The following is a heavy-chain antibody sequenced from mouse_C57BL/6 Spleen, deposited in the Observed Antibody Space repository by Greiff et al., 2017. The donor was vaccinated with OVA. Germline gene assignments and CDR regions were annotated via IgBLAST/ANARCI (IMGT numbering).Heavy chain of an antibody. J-gene: IGHJ1*03. CDR1: GFTFSSYA. V-gene: IGHV5-4*01. CDR3: ARDPFYCGSSYWYFDV. CDR2: ISDGGSYT. D-gene: IGHD1-1*01. Sequence: EVKLVESGGGLVKPGGSLKLSCAASGFTFSSYAMSWVRQTPEKRLEWVATISDGGSYTYYPDNVKGRFIISRDNAKNNLYLQMSHLKSEDTAMYYCARDPFYCGSSYWYFDVWGTGTTVTVSS.